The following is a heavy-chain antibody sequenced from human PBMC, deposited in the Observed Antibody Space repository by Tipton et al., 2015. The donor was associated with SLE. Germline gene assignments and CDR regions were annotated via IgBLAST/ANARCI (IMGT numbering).Heavy chain of an antibody. Sequence: QSGAEVKKPGASVKVSCKASGYTFTSYYMHWVRQAPGQGLEWMGWISGDNRRTSYAQNLQDRVTLTTDTSTSTAYMELMSLRSDDTAVYYCARLHMGGASDYWGQGTLVSVSS. J-gene: IGHJ4*02. V-gene: IGHV1-18*04. D-gene: IGHD1-26*01. CDR1: GYTFTSYY. CDR3: ARLHMGGASDY. CDR2: ISGDNRRT.